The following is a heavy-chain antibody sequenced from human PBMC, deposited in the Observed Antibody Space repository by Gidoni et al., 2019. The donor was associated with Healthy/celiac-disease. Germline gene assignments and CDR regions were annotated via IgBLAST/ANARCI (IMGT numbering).Heavy chain of an antibody. CDR1: GFTFDDYA. CDR2: ISWNSGSI. CDR3: AKAFSSSPIAAAGIVPYFDY. J-gene: IGHJ4*02. D-gene: IGHD6-13*01. V-gene: IGHV3-9*01. Sequence: EVQLVESGGGLVQPGRSLRLSCAASGFTFDDYAMHWVRQAPGKGLEWVSGISWNSGSIGYADSVKGRFTISRDNAKNSLYLQMNSLRAEDTALYYCAKAFSSSPIAAAGIVPYFDYWGQGTLVTVSS.